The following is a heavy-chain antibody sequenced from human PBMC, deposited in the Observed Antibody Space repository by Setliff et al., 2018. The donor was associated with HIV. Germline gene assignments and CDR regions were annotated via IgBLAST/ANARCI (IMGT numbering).Heavy chain of an antibody. Sequence: SETLSLTCTASYATLSTADYYWTWIRQPPGKGLERIGFVSYTGTTRYSPSLRSRISISIDASKNKFSLQLSSVTAADTAVYYCARQSTTSRDFDSWGQGTLVTVSS. CDR2: VSYTGTT. CDR1: YATLSTADYY. CDR3: ARQSTTSRDFDS. D-gene: IGHD2-2*01. V-gene: IGHV4-30-4*01. J-gene: IGHJ4*02.